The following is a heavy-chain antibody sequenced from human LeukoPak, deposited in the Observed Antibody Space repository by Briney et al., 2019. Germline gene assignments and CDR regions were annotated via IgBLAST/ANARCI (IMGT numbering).Heavy chain of an antibody. CDR1: GGSISSYY. J-gene: IGHJ6*02. Sequence: SETLSLTCTVSGGSISSYYWSWIRQPPGKGLEWIGYIYYSGSTNYNPSLKSRVTISVDTSKNQFSLKLSSVTAADTAVYYCARDRGYSYGYVMSYYDMDVWGQGTTVTVSS. V-gene: IGHV4-59*01. CDR2: IYYSGST. CDR3: ARDRGYSYGYVMSYYDMDV. D-gene: IGHD5-18*01.